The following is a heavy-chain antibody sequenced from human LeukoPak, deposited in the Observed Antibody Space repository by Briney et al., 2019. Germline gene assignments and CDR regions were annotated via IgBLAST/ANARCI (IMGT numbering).Heavy chain of an antibody. J-gene: IGHJ6*03. V-gene: IGHV4-34*01. CDR3: ARGSWFGNYYYYYYMDV. Sequence: SETLSLTCAVYGGSFSGYYWSWIRQPPGKGLEWIGEINHSGSTNYNPSLKSRVTISVDTSKNQFSLKLSSVTAADTAVYYCARGSWFGNYYYYYYMDVWGKGTTVTVSS. D-gene: IGHD3-10*01. CDR2: INHSGST. CDR1: GGSFSGYY.